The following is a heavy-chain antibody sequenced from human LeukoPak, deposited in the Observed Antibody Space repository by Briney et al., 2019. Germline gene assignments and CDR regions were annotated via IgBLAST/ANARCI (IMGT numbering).Heavy chain of an antibody. V-gene: IGHV3-48*04. CDR3: ARPVDYNAGDY. Sequence: PGGSLRLSCSASGFTFSAYTMNWVRQAPGQGLEWVSYISSGSSSVYYADSVKGRFTISRDNAKNSLYLQMNSLRAEDTAVYYCARPVDYNAGDYWGQGILVTVSS. CDR1: GFTFSAYT. CDR2: ISSGSSSV. J-gene: IGHJ4*02. D-gene: IGHD5-12*01.